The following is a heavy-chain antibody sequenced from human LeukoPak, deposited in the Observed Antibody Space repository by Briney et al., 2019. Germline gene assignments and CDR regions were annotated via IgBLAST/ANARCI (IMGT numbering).Heavy chain of an antibody. CDR3: ASTRGKNYYGSGSYYRRRYYFDY. V-gene: IGHV4-4*02. D-gene: IGHD3-10*01. Sequence: SETLSLTCAVSGGSISSSYWWSWVRQPPGKGLEWIGEIYHSGSTNYNPSLKNRVTISVDTSKNQFSLKLSSVTAADTAVYYCASTRGKNYYGSGSYYRRRYYFDYWGQGTLVTVSS. J-gene: IGHJ4*02. CDR1: GGSISSSYW. CDR2: IYHSGST.